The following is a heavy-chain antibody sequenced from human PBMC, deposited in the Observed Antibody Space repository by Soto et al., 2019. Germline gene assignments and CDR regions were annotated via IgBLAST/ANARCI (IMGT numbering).Heavy chain of an antibody. J-gene: IGHJ6*02. CDR3: ARVEGYEQDYGMDV. V-gene: IGHV4-34*01. Sequence: SETLSLTCAVYGGSFSGYYWSWIRQPPGKGLEWIGEINHSGSTNYNPSLKSRVTISVDTSKNQFSLKLSSVTAADTAVYYCARVEGYEQDYGMDVWGQGTTVTSP. D-gene: IGHD5-12*01. CDR2: INHSGST. CDR1: GGSFSGYY.